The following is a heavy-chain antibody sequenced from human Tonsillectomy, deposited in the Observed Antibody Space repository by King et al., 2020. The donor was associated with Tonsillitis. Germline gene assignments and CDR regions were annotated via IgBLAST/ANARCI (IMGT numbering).Heavy chain of an antibody. CDR1: GFTFSNYA. V-gene: IGHV3-23*03. CDR2: ILRGGTGI. J-gene: IGHJ5*02. Sequence: VQLVESGGGLVQPGGSLRLSCRASGFTFSNYAMNWFRQAPGKGLEWVSIILRGGTGIQYADSVKGRFTISRDNSKNTLYLQMNSLRAEDTAVYYCAKDLTPDGFYNLDRWGQGTLVTVSS. D-gene: IGHD5-24*01. CDR3: AKDLTPDGFYNLDR.